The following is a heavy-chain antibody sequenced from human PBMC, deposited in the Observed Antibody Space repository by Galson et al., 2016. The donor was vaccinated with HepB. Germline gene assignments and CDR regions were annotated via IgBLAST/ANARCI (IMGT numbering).Heavy chain of an antibody. CDR1: GGSISSDY. CDR3: ARSNYGYSNPLGY. D-gene: IGHD4-17*01. J-gene: IGHJ4*02. CDR2: IDYSGGT. V-gene: IGHV4-59*01. Sequence: LSLTCTVSGGSISSDYWNWIRQPPGKGLEWVGYIDYSGGTNYNPSLKSRVTMSVDTSKKQFSLELRSVTAADTAMYYFARSNYGYSNPLGYWGQGTLVTVSS.